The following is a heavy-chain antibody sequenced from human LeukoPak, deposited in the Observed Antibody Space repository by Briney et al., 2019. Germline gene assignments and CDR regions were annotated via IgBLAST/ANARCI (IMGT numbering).Heavy chain of an antibody. CDR2: ISGSGGST. J-gene: IGHJ5*02. CDR1: GFTFSSYA. Sequence: GGSLRLSCAASGFTFSSYAMSWVRQAPGKGLEWVSAISGSGGSTYYADSVKGRFTISRDNSKNTLYLQMNSLRAEATAVYYCAKVWVLWSWFDPWGQGTLVTVSS. V-gene: IGHV3-23*01. D-gene: IGHD3-3*01. CDR3: AKVWVLWSWFDP.